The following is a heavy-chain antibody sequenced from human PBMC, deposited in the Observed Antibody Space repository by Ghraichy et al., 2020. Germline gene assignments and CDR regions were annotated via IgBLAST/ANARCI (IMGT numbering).Heavy chain of an antibody. D-gene: IGHD2-15*01. CDR2: ISAYTGNT. J-gene: IGHJ6*03. CDR3: ARPVGYYYYYMDV. CDR1: GYTFTNYG. Sequence: ASVKVSCKASGYTFTNYGISWVRQAPGQGLEWMGWISAYTGNTNYAQNLRDRVTMTTDTSTSTGYMELRSLRFDDTAVYYCARPVGYYYYYMDVWGKGTTVTVYS. V-gene: IGHV1-18*01.